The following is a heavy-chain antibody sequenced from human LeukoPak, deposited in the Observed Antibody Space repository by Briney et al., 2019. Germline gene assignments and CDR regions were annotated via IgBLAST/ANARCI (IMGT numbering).Heavy chain of an antibody. CDR2: IYYSGST. Sequence: PSETLSLTCTVSGGSISSYYWSWIRQPPGKGLEWIGYIYYSGSTNYNPSLKSRVTMSVDTSKNQFSLKLSSVTAADTAVYYCARDGLLSQTPFDYWGQGTLVTVSS. CDR3: ARDGLLSQTPFDY. D-gene: IGHD3-3*01. CDR1: GGSISSYY. V-gene: IGHV4-59*12. J-gene: IGHJ4*02.